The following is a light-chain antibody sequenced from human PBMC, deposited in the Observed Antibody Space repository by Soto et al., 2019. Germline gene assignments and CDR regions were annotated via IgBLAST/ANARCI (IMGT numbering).Light chain of an antibody. V-gene: IGKV3-15*01. J-gene: IGKJ4*01. CDR2: GAS. Sequence: EIVMTQSPATLYVSPGERATLSCRASQRVSSTLAWYQQHPGHAPRLLIYGASTRATGIPARFSGSGSGTEFPLTISSLQSEDFAVYYCQQYNNWPPLTFGGGTKVEIK. CDR3: QQYNNWPPLT. CDR1: QRVSST.